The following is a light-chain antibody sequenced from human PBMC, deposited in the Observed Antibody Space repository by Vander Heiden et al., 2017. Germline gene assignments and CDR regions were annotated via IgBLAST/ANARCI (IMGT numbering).Light chain of an antibody. Sequence: IVLTQSPDTLSLSPGETATLSCRTSHNINTAYVAWYQQKPGQAPKVLIWGTSNRAAGIPDRFSGSGSGSDFTLTISRLEPGDVAVYYCQRYGNSPRYIFGQGTKLEIK. J-gene: IGKJ2*01. CDR2: GTS. CDR3: QRYGNSPRYI. V-gene: IGKV3-20*01. CDR1: HNINTAY.